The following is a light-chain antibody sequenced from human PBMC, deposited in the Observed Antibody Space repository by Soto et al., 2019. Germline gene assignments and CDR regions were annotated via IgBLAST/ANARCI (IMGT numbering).Light chain of an antibody. CDR1: QSVSSSY. Sequence: EIVLTQSPCTLSLSPGERATLSCRASQSVSSSYLAWYQQKPGQAPRLLIYGASSRATGIPDRFSGSGSGTDFTLTISRLEPEDFAVYFCQQYAGPPTTFGQGTRLEIK. CDR3: QQYAGPPTT. J-gene: IGKJ5*01. CDR2: GAS. V-gene: IGKV3-20*01.